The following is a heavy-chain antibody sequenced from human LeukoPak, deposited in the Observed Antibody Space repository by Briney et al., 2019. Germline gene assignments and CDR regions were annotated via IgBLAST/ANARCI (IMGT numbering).Heavy chain of an antibody. J-gene: IGHJ4*02. D-gene: IGHD6-19*01. CDR1: GGSISSSS. CDR3: ARLSSDGYFEY. V-gene: IGHV4-59*08. Sequence: PSETLSLTCTVSGGSISSSSWSWIRQPPGKGLEWIGHIHYSGITNYNPSLKSRVTISVDTSKNQFSLMLSSVTAADTAVYYCARLSSDGYFEYWGQGTLVTASS. CDR2: IHYSGIT.